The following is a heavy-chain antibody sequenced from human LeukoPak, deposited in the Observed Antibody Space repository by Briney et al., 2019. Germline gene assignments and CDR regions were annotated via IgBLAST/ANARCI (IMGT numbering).Heavy chain of an antibody. Sequence: SETLSLTCTVSGGSISSSSYYWGWIRQPPGKGLEWIVSIYYSGSIYYNPSLKSRVTISVDTSKNQFSLKLNSVTAADTAMYYCARQMGKRIFGVVIITWFDPWGQGTLVTVSS. CDR2: IYYSGSI. CDR1: GGSISSSSYY. CDR3: ARQMGKRIFGVVIITWFDP. J-gene: IGHJ5*02. V-gene: IGHV4-39*01. D-gene: IGHD3-3*01.